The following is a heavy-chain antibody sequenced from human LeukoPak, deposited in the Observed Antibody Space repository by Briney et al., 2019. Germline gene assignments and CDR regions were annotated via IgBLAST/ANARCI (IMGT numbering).Heavy chain of an antibody. Sequence: ASVKVSCKASGYTFTSYGISWVRQAPGQGLEWMGWISAYNGNTNYAQRLQGRVTMTTDTSTSTAYMELRSLRSDDTAVYYCARVSRELTSFDYWGQGTLVTVSS. CDR3: ARVSRELTSFDY. V-gene: IGHV1-18*01. D-gene: IGHD1-26*01. J-gene: IGHJ4*02. CDR2: ISAYNGNT. CDR1: GYTFTSYG.